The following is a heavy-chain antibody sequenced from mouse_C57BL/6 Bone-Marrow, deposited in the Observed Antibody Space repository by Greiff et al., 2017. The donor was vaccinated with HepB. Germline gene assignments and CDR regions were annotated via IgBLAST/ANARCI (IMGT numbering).Heavy chain of an antibody. J-gene: IGHJ4*01. Sequence: QVQLQQPGTELVKPGASVKLSCKASGYTFTSYWMHWVKQRPGQGLEWIGNINPSNGGTNYNEKFKSKATLTVDKSSSTAYMQLSSLTSEYSAVYYCARSLFYGFYAMDYWGQGTSVTVSS. V-gene: IGHV1-53*01. CDR2: INPSNGGT. CDR1: GYTFTSYW. CDR3: ARSLFYGFYAMDY. D-gene: IGHD1-2*01.